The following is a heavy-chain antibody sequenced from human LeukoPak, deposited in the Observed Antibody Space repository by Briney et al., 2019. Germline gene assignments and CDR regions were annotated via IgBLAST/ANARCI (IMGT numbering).Heavy chain of an antibody. D-gene: IGHD2-2*01. CDR3: ARGLGVVVPAASRGFDY. V-gene: IGHV4-34*01. J-gene: IGHJ4*02. CDR2: INHSGST. Sequence: SETLSLTCAVYGGSFSDYYWSWIRQPPGKGLEWIGEINHSGSTNYNPSLKSRVTISVDTSKNQFSLKLSSVTAADTAVYYCARGLGVVVPAASRGFDYWGQGTLVTVSS. CDR1: GGSFSDYY.